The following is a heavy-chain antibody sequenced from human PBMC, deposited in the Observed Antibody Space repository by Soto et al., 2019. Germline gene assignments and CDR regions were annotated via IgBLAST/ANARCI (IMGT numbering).Heavy chain of an antibody. CDR1: GYSFTSYW. V-gene: IGHV5-10-1*01. CDR3: ATTGYDSSGYYQADWFDP. Sequence: GESRKISCKGSGYSFTSYWISWVRQMPGKGLEWMGRIDPSDSYPNYSPSFQGHVTISADKSISTAYLQWSSLKASDTAMYYCATTGYDSSGYYQADWFDPWGQGTRGTAPQ. CDR2: IDPSDSYP. D-gene: IGHD3-22*01. J-gene: IGHJ5*02.